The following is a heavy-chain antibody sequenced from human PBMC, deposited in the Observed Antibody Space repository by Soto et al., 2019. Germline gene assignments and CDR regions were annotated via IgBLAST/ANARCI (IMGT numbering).Heavy chain of an antibody. J-gene: IGHJ4*01. V-gene: IGHV4-30-2*01. D-gene: IGHD1-7*01. CDR3: ARASKAGTTFDY. Sequence: ASETLSLTGAVSGGSISSGGSSWSWIRQPPGKGREWIGYIYHSGSTYYNRSLKSRVTISVDRSKNQFSLKLSSVTAADTAVYYCARASKAGTTFDYWGHGTLVTVSS. CDR1: GGSISSGGSS. CDR2: IYHSGST.